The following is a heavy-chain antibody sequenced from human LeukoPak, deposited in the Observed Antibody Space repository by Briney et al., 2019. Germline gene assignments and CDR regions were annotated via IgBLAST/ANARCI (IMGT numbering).Heavy chain of an antibody. CDR3: ARDTGSYGWFDY. V-gene: IGHV4-34*01. CDR2: INHSGST. CDR1: GGSFSGYY. Sequence: SETLSLTCAVYGGSFSGYYWSWIRQPPGKGLEWIGEINHSGSTNYNPSLKSRVTISVDTSKSQFSLKLSSVTAADTAVYYCARDTGSYGWFDYWGQGTLVTVSS. J-gene: IGHJ4*02. D-gene: IGHD1-26*01.